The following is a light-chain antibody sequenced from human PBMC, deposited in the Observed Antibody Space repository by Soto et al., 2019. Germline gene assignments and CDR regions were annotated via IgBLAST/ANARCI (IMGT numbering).Light chain of an antibody. CDR2: DVS. J-gene: IGLJ1*01. V-gene: IGLV2-11*01. Sequence: QYALTQPRSVSGSPGQSVTISCSETSSDVGGYNYVSWYQQHPGKAPKVMIYDVSERPSGVPDRFSGSKSGNTASLTISGLQAEDEADYYCCSYAGSPRYVFGTGTKLTVL. CDR3: CSYAGSPRYV. CDR1: SSDVGGYNY.